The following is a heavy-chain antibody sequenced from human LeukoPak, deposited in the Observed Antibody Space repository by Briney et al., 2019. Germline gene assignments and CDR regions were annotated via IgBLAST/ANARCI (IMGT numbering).Heavy chain of an antibody. CDR2: INWNGGST. Sequence: GGSLRLSCAASGFTFDDYGMSWVRQAPGKGLEWVSGINWNGGSTGYVDSVKGRFTISRDNAKNSLYLQMNSLRAEDTALYYCARGHTALVPIDFDFWGQGTLVTVSS. CDR3: ARGHTALVPIDFDF. CDR1: GFTFDDYG. J-gene: IGHJ4*02. D-gene: IGHD5-18*01. V-gene: IGHV3-20*04.